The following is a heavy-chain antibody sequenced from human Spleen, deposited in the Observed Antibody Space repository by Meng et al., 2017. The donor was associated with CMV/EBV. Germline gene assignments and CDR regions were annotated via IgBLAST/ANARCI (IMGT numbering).Heavy chain of an antibody. CDR1: AYY. CDR3: ARVPSLGYCSSTSCPRGTYFDY. V-gene: IGHV4-34*01. D-gene: IGHD2-2*01. CDR2: INHSGST. J-gene: IGHJ4*02. Sequence: AYYWSWIRQSPGEVLEWIGEINHSGSTNYTPSLKSRVTISVDTSKNQFSLKLSSVTAADTAVYYCARVPSLGYCSSTSCPRGTYFDYWGQGTLVTVSS.